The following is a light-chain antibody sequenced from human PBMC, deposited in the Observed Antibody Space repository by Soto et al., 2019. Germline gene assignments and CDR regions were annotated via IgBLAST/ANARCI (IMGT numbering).Light chain of an antibody. CDR1: ISDVGGYNF. V-gene: IGLV2-14*03. CDR3: SSFTGSKYV. J-gene: IGLJ1*01. Sequence: QSALTQPASVSGSPGQSITISCTGTISDVGGYNFVSWYQQYPGKAPKLMICDVSNRPSGVSNRFSGSKSGNTASLTISGLQAEDEADYYCSSFTGSKYVFGTGTKLTVL. CDR2: DVS.